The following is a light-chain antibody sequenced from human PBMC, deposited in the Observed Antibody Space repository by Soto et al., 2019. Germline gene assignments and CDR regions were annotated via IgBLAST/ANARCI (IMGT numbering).Light chain of an antibody. Sequence: DIVKTQSPLFLSVTPGEPASISCKSSQSLLHSTGKTYLHWYLQRPGQSPQLLIYEVSNRFSGVPDRFSGSGSGTDFTLTISRVEAEDAGVYYCMQGGTSGQGNKLEIK. V-gene: IGKV2-29*03. J-gene: IGKJ2*01. CDR1: QSLLHSTGKTY. CDR3: MQGGT. CDR2: EVS.